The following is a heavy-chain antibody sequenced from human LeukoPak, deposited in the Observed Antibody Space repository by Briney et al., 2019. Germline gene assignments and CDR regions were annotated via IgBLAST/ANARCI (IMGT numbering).Heavy chain of an antibody. J-gene: IGHJ4*02. CDR3: ATSRTFDY. CDR2: ISGDGSIT. Sequence: GGSLRLSCAAAGFTFSYYWMHWVRQAPGKGLVWVSRISGDGSITDYADSVKGRFTISRDNAKNTVYLQMNSLRAEDTAVYHCATSRTFDYWGQGTLVTVSS. V-gene: IGHV3-74*01. CDR1: GFTFSYYW.